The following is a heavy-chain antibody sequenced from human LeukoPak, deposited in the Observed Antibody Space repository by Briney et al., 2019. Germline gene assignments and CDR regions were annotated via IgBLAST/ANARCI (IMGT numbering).Heavy chain of an antibody. J-gene: IGHJ4*02. V-gene: IGHV3-48*02. CDR2: ISSSGSAM. D-gene: IGHD4-17*01. CDR1: GFTFSRYS. Sequence: GWSLRLSCAASGFTFSRYSMNWVRQAPGKGLGWVSYISSSGSAMYYADSVRGRFTISRDNAENSLFLQMNSLRDEDTAVYYCARGAYGEYGGPAYWGQGTLVTVSS. CDR3: ARGAYGEYGGPAY.